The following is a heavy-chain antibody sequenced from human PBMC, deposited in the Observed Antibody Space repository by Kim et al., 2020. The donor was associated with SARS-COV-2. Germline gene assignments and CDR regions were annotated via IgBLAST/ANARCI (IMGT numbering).Heavy chain of an antibody. CDR2: ITSGSTTK. D-gene: IGHD3-16*01. J-gene: IGHJ3*01. CDR1: GFTLSNAE. V-gene: IGHV3-48*03. CDR3: ARDIMSVARAFDL. Sequence: GGSLRLSCVASGFTLSNAEMNWIRQAPGKGLEWISYITSGSTTKHYADSVRGRFTITRDNSRNSLYLHMNNLRVEDTAVYYCARDIMSVARAFDLWGQGTMVSVSS.